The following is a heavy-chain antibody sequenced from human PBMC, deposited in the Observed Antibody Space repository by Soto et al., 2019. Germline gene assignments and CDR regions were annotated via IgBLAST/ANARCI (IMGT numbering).Heavy chain of an antibody. D-gene: IGHD4-17*01. V-gene: IGHV4-34*01. CDR3: AREYGDYGVIDY. Sequence: QVQLQQWGAGLLKPSETLSLTCAVYGGSFSGYYWSWIRQPPGKGLEWIGEINHSGSTNYNPSLKSRFTTSVDTSKSQFSQKLISVTAADTAVYYCAREYGDYGVIDYCGQGTLVTVSS. CDR1: GGSFSGYY. J-gene: IGHJ4*02. CDR2: INHSGST.